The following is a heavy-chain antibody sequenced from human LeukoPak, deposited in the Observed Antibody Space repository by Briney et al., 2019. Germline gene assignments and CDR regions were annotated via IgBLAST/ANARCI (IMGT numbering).Heavy chain of an antibody. CDR1: GFPFSGYW. V-gene: IGHV3-7*01. J-gene: IGHJ4*02. CDR3: SRSLDY. CDR2: INQDGSTQ. Sequence: PGGSLRLSCAASGFPFSGYWMDWVRQAPGKGMEWVANINQDGSTQYHAASVKGRFTISRDNAKSSLYLQMNILRAEDTAVYYCSRSLDYLGQGALVTVSS.